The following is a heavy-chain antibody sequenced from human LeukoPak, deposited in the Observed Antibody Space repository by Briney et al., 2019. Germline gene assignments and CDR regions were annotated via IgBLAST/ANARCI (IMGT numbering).Heavy chain of an antibody. CDR3: AKEPPIYYDSSGYYYVRPFDY. Sequence: GRSLRLSCAASGFTFSSYAMHWVRQAPGKGLEWVAVISYDGSNKYYADSVKGRFTISRDNSKNTLYLQMNSLRAEDTAVYYCAKEPPIYYDSSGYYYVRPFDYWGQGTLVTVSS. D-gene: IGHD3-22*01. V-gene: IGHV3-30-3*02. CDR2: ISYDGSNK. J-gene: IGHJ4*02. CDR1: GFTFSSYA.